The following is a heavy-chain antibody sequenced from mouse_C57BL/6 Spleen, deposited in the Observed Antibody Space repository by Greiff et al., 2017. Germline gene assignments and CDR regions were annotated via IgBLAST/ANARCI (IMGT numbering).Heavy chain of an antibody. V-gene: IGHV5-4*01. CDR2: ISDGGSYT. CDR1: GFTFSSYA. D-gene: IGHD1-1*01. Sequence: EVMLVESGGGLVKPGGSLKLSCAASGFTFSSYAMSWVRQTPEQGLEWVATISDGGSYTYYPDNVKGRFTISRDNAKNNLYLQMSHLKSEDTAMYYCAREDGNSLDYWGQGTTLTVSS. J-gene: IGHJ2*01. CDR3: AREDGNSLDY.